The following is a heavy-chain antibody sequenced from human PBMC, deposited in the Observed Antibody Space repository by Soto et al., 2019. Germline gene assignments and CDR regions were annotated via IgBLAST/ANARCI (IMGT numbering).Heavy chain of an antibody. CDR1: GYTFTSYD. CDR2: MNPNSGNT. J-gene: IGHJ3*02. CDR3: AGPRVTRGDAFDI. Sequence: ASLKVSCKASGYTFTSYDINWVRQATGQGLEWMGWMNPNSGNTGYAQKFQGRVTMTRNTSISTAYMELSSLRSEDTAVYYCAGPRVTRGDAFDIWGQGTMVTV. V-gene: IGHV1-8*01. D-gene: IGHD4-17*01.